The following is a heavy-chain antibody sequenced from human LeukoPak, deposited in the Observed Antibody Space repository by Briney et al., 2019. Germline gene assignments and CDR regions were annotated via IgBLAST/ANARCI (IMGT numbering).Heavy chain of an antibody. D-gene: IGHD2-15*01. V-gene: IGHV1-18*01. CDR3: ARDFFHGHCAGLSCFLLDY. CDR2: ISANNGAT. J-gene: IGHJ4*02. CDR1: GYTFTRYG. Sequence: VASVKVSCKASGYTFTRYGISWVRQAPGQGLEWMGWISANNGATNSAQKFQGRVTMTTDTSTSTAYMELRSLRSDDTAVYYCARDFFHGHCAGLSCFLLDYWGQGSLVTVSS.